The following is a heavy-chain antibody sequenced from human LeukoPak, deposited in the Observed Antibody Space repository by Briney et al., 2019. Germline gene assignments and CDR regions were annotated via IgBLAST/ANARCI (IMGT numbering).Heavy chain of an antibody. CDR1: GFTFSSYA. V-gene: IGHV3-64D*06. Sequence: GGSLRLSCSASGFTFSSYAMHWVRQAPGKGLEYVSAISSNGGSTYYADSVKGRFTISRDNSKNTLYLQMSSLRAEDTAVYYCVKRLRGYSGYDSTYFDYRGQGTLVTVSS. CDR3: VKRLRGYSGYDSTYFDY. J-gene: IGHJ4*02. D-gene: IGHD5-12*01. CDR2: ISSNGGST.